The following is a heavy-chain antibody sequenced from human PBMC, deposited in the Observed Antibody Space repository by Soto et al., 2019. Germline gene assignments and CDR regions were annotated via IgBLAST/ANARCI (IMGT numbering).Heavy chain of an antibody. D-gene: IGHD6-19*01. CDR1: GFTFSSYA. V-gene: IGHV3-30-3*01. CDR2: MSYDGSNK. CDR3: VRDKSPYSSGCHNRHLDY. J-gene: IGHJ4*02. Sequence: QVQLVESGGGVVQPGRSLRLSCAASGFTFSSYAMHRVRHAPGKGLEWVAVMSYDGSNKYYADSVKGRFTISRDNSKNTLYLQMNSLRAEDTAVYYCVRDKSPYSSGCHNRHLDYWGQGTLVTVSS.